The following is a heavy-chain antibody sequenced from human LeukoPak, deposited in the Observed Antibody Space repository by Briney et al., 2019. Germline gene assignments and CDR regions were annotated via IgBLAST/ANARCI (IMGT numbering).Heavy chain of an antibody. CDR1: GYTFSGYY. Sequence: ASVKLSCTASGYTFSGYYMHWVRQAPGQGLEWMGWINPNGGSTYYAQKFQGRVTMTRDTSISTAYMELSRLRSDDTAVYYCARVPTSPNWFDPWGQGTLVTVSS. V-gene: IGHV1-2*02. D-gene: IGHD3-16*01. J-gene: IGHJ5*02. CDR2: INPNGGST. CDR3: ARVPTSPNWFDP.